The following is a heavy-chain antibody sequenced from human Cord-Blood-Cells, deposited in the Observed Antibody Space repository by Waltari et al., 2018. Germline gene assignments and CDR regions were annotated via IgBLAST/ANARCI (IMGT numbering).Heavy chain of an antibody. V-gene: IGHV4-59*11. J-gene: IGHJ2*01. CDR2: IYYSWST. Sequence: QVQLQESGPGLVKPSETLSLTCTVSGGSIRSHYWSWIWQPPGKGLEWIGYIYYSWSTNDNPSLKSRVTISVDTSKNQFSLKLSSVTAADTAVYYCARVERGYCSGGSCYYWYFDLWGRGTLVTVSS. D-gene: IGHD2-15*01. CDR3: ARVERGYCSGGSCYYWYFDL. CDR1: GGSIRSHY.